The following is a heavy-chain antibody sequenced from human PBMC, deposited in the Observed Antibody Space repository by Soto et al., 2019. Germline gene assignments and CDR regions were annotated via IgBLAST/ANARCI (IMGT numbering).Heavy chain of an antibody. CDR1: GFIVSSSY. V-gene: IGHV3-53*02. J-gene: IGHJ4*02. Sequence: DVQPVETGGGLIQPGGSLRLSCAASGFIVSSSYMSWVRQAPGKGLEWVSVIYSDGRTYYADSVKGRFTISRDNSKNTLYLQMNSLSAEDTAVYYCARCSGWYGQCYFDCWGQGTLVTVYS. CDR3: ARCSGWYGQCYFDC. D-gene: IGHD6-13*01. CDR2: IYSDGRT.